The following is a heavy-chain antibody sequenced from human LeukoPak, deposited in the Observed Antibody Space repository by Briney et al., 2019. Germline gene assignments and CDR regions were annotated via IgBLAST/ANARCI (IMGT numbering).Heavy chain of an antibody. Sequence: SVKVSCKASGGTFSSYAISWVRQAPGQGLEWMGGIIPIFGTANYAQKFQGRVTITADESTSTAYMELSSLRSEDTAVYYRASYAWGYSGYDYEEYWGQGTLVTVSS. V-gene: IGHV1-69*13. CDR3: ASYAWGYSGYDYEEY. CDR2: IIPIFGTA. J-gene: IGHJ4*02. CDR1: GGTFSSYA. D-gene: IGHD5-12*01.